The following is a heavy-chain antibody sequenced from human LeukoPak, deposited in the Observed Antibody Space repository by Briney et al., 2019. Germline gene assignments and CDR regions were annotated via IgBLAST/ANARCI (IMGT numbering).Heavy chain of an antibody. Sequence: PSETLSLTCTVSSGSISSYYWSWIRQPPGKGLEWIGYIYYSGSTNYNPSLKSRVTISVDTSKNQFSLKLSSVTAADTAVYYCATGMRTSGLGFDYWGHGTVLTVSS. CDR2: IYYSGST. V-gene: IGHV4-59*01. D-gene: IGHD1-14*01. J-gene: IGHJ4*01. CDR1: SGSISSYY. CDR3: ATGMRTSGLGFDY.